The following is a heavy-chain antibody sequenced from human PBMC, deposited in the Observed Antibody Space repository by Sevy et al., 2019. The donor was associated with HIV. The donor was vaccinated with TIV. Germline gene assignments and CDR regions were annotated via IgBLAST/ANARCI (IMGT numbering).Heavy chain of an antibody. V-gene: IGHV2-5*02. CDR3: VHRRDDVLVMVYGDFDN. CDR2: IYWDDDK. D-gene: IGHD2-8*01. Sequence: SGPTLVNPTQTLTLTCTLSGFSLSTRGVGVGWIRQPPGKALEWLALIYWDDDKRYSPYLKSRLSVTKETSKIQVVLTMTNKDPVDTGTYYCVHRRDDVLVMVYGDFDNWGQGTLVTVSS. J-gene: IGHJ4*02. CDR1: GFSLSTRGVG.